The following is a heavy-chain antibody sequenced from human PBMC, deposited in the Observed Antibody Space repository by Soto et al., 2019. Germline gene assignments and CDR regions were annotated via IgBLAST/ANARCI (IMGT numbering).Heavy chain of an antibody. J-gene: IGHJ6*02. CDR1: GFSVSTSGVG. V-gene: IGHV2-5*02. Sequence: QITLKESGPTVVKPTQTLTLTCTFSGFSVSTSGVGVAWIRQPPGKALEWLALIYWDDDKRYSPFLQSRVTIXKXXSNNQVVLTMTNMDPVDTATYYCAHKGGRGAGMDVWGQGTTVTVSS. CDR3: AHKGGRGAGMDV. CDR2: IYWDDDK. D-gene: IGHD2-15*01.